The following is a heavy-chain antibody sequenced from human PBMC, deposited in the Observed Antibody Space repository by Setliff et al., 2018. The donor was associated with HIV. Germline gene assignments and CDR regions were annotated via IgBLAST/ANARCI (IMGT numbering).Heavy chain of an antibody. CDR1: GGSMSTYY. CDR2: IYYSGNT. Sequence: SETLSLTCTVSGGSMSTYYWSWIRQPPGKGLEWIGYIYYSGNTNYNPSFKSRVTISVDTSKNQFSLRVNSVTAADTAVYYCARSLVPSGYYYGRHAFDIWGQGTKVTVSS. J-gene: IGHJ3*02. D-gene: IGHD3-22*01. CDR3: ARSLVPSGYYYGRHAFDI. V-gene: IGHV4-59*08.